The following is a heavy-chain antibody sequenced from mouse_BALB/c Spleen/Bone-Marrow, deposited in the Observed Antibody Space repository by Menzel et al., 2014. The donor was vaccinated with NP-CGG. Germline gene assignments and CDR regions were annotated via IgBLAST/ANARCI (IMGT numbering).Heavy chain of an antibody. CDR1: GFNIKDTY. D-gene: IGHD2-14*01. J-gene: IGHJ1*01. Sequence: VQLQQSGAELVKPGASVKLSCTASGFNIKDTYLHWVKQRPEQGLDWIGRIDPAIFTKYDPKFQGKATITADISSNTAYLHLSSLTSEDTAVYYCAGYRYGWYFDVWGAGTTVTVSS. CDR2: IDPAIFT. V-gene: IGHV14-3*02. CDR3: AGYRYGWYFDV.